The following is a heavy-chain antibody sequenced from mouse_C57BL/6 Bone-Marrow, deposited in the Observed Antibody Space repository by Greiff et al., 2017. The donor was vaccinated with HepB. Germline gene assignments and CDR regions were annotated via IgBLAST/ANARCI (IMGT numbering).Heavy chain of an antibody. D-gene: IGHD1-1*01. CDR2: IDPSDSYT. Sequence: QVQLKQPGAELVMPGASVKLSCKASGYTFTSYWMHWVKQRPGQGLEWIGEIDPSDSYTNYNQKFKGKSTLTVDKSSSTAYMQLSSLTSEDSAVYYCARDYGSSSYYYAMDYWCQGTSVTVSS. J-gene: IGHJ4*01. CDR1: GYTFTSYW. CDR3: ARDYGSSSYYYAMDY. V-gene: IGHV1-69*01.